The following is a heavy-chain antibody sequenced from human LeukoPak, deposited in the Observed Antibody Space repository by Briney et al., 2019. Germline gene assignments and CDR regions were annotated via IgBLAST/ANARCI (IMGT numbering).Heavy chain of an antibody. D-gene: IGHD6-13*01. V-gene: IGHV4-39*07. J-gene: IGHJ4*02. CDR3: ARDQLAAAGIPPDY. Sequence: PSETLSLTCTVSGGSISSSSYYWGWIRQPPGKGLEWIGSIYYSGSTYYNPSLKSRVTISADTSKNQFSLKLSSVTAADTAVYYCARDQLAAAGIPPDYWGQGTLVTVSS. CDR2: IYYSGST. CDR1: GGSISSSSYY.